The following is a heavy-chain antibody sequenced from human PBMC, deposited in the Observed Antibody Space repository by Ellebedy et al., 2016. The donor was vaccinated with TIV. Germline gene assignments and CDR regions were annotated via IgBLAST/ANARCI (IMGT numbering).Heavy chain of an antibody. V-gene: IGHV4-59*12. CDR1: GGSISNYY. J-gene: IGHJ4*02. CDR3: ARGYYYGSGNSRFAY. CDR2: IFYSWST. Sequence: MPSETLSLTCTVSGGSISNYYWSWIRQPPGKELEWIGYIFYSWSTNYNPSLQSRVTISVDTSKNQFSLKLSSVTAADTAVYYCARGYYYGSGNSRFAYWGQGTLVTVSS. D-gene: IGHD3-10*01.